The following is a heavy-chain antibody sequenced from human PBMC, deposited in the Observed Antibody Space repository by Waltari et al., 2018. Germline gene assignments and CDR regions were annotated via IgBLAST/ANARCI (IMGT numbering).Heavy chain of an antibody. Sequence: QVQLVQSGAEVKKPGSSVKVSCKASGGTFSSYAMHWVRQAPGQRLEWMGWINAGNGNTKYSQEFQGRVTITRDTSASTAYMELSSLRSEDMAVYYCARDPYCSGGSCSSYFDYWDQGTLVTVSS. V-gene: IGHV1-3*03. D-gene: IGHD2-15*01. CDR1: GGTFSSYA. J-gene: IGHJ4*02. CDR3: ARDPYCSGGSCSSYFDY. CDR2: INAGNGNT.